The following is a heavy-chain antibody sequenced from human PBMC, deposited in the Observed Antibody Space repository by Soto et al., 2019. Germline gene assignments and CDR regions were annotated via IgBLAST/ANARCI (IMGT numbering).Heavy chain of an antibody. CDR3: AKLAGYCSGNSCHGDYAMDV. D-gene: IGHD2-2*01. V-gene: IGHV4-39*01. CDR2: FYYSENT. J-gene: IGHJ6*02. CDR1: GGSISSKSYS. Sequence: SETMSLTCSVSGGSISSKSYSWGWIRQPPGKGLEWIGTFYYSENTYYNPSLKSRVTISVDTSKNQFSLKLSSVTAADTAVYYCAKLAGYCSGNSCHGDYAMDVWGQGTTVTVSS.